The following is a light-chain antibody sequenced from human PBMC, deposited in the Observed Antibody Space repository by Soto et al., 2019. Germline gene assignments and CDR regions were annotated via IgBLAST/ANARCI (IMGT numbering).Light chain of an antibody. Sequence: EIVLTQSPGTLSLSPGERTTLSCRASQSFSSSYLAWYQQKPGQAPRLLIYDASNRATGIPARFSGSGSGTDFTLTISSLEPEDFAVYYCQQRSNWPQTFGQGTRLEIK. CDR1: QSFSSSY. V-gene: IGKV3-11*01. CDR2: DAS. J-gene: IGKJ5*01. CDR3: QQRSNWPQT.